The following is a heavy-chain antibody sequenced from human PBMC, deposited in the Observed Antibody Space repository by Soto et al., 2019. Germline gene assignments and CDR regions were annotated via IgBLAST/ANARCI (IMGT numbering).Heavy chain of an antibody. CDR2: IRSTGTNI. CDR1: GFTFSNFE. CDR3: AAGCCGHDPYYFDY. D-gene: IGHD5-12*01. Sequence: GGSLRLSCVASGFTFSNFEMSWVRQAPGKGLEWVASIRSTGTNIFYADSVKGRFTISRDNGKNSLFLHMNSLRAEDTALYYCAAGCCGHDPYYFDYWGQGTLVTVYS. J-gene: IGHJ4*02. V-gene: IGHV3-48*03.